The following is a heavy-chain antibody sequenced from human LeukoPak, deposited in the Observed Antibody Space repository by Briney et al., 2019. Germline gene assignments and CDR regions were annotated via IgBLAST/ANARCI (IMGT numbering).Heavy chain of an antibody. CDR1: GFTFSFYA. CDR3: ARGWELNAFDI. D-gene: IGHD1-26*01. CDR2: ISGRAGSS. J-gene: IGHJ3*02. V-gene: IGHV3-23*01. Sequence: PGGSLRLSCAASGFTFSFYAMSWVRQAPGKGLEWVSTISGRAGSSYSPDSLKGRFTISRDNAKNTLYLQMKSLRVEDTAVYYCARGWELNAFDIWGQGTMVTVSS.